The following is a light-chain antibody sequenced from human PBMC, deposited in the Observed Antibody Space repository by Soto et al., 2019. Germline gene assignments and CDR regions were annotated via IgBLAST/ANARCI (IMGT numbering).Light chain of an antibody. J-gene: IGKJ5*01. CDR2: GAS. V-gene: IGKV3-20*01. Sequence: EIVMTQSPATLSVSPGERSTLSCRASQSVSSYLAWYQQKPGQAPRLLIYGASSRATGIPDRFSCSGSGRDFTLTISRLEPEDSAVYFCQQFGSSPITFGQGTRLEIK. CDR1: QSVSSY. CDR3: QQFGSSPIT.